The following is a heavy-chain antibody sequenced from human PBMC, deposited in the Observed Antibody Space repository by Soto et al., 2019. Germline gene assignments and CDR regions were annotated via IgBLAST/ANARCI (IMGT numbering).Heavy chain of an antibody. V-gene: IGHV3-30-3*01. CDR3: ARGPYSSGWYADY. CDR1: GFTFSSYA. Sequence: GGSLRLSCAASGFTFSSYAMHWVRQAPGKGLEWVAVISYDGSNKYYADSVKGRFTISRDNSKNTLYLQMNSLRAEDTAVYYCARGPYSSGWYADYWGQGTLVTVSS. CDR2: ISYDGSNK. D-gene: IGHD6-19*01. J-gene: IGHJ4*02.